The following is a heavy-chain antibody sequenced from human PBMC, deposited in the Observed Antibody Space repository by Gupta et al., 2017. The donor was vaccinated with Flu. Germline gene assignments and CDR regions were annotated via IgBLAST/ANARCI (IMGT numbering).Heavy chain of an antibody. CDR2: IYYSGST. V-gene: IGHV4-39*01. Sequence: WIRQPPGKGLEWIGSIYYSGSTYYNPSLKSRVTISVDTSKNQFSLKLSSVTAADTAVYYCARPNYYYYAMDVWGQGTTVTVSS. J-gene: IGHJ6*02. CDR3: ARPNYYYYAMDV.